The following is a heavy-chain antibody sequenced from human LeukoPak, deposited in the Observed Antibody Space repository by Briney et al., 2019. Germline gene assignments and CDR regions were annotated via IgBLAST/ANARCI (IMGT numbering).Heavy chain of an antibody. CDR2: IWYDGSNK. J-gene: IGHJ3*02. D-gene: IGHD6-13*01. V-gene: IGHV3-33*01. CDR1: GFTFSSYG. Sequence: GGSLRLSCAASGFTFSSYGMHWVRQAPGKGLEWVAVIWYDGSNKYYADSVKGRFTISRDNSKNTLYLQMNSLRAEDTAVYCRARVRGIAAAFDAFDIWGQGTMVTVSS. CDR3: ARVRGIAAAFDAFDI.